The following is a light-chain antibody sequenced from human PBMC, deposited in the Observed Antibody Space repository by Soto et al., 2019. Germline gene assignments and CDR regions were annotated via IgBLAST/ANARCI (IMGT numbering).Light chain of an antibody. CDR1: QSVSTS. CDR3: QQRSNGPLT. J-gene: IGKJ4*01. CDR2: AAS. Sequence: EIVLTQSPATLSLSPGERATLSCRASQSVSTSLVWYQQKPGQAPRLLIYAASNSATGIPARFSGSGSGTDFSLTISSLEPEDFAVYYWQQRSNGPLTFGGGTKVEIK. V-gene: IGKV3-11*01.